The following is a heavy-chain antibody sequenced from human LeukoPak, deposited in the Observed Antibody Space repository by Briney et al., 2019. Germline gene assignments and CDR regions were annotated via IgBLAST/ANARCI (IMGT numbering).Heavy chain of an antibody. CDR1: GYTFTGYY. CDR3: ARGVGIVVVPAATQVDY. V-gene: IGHV1-2*02. D-gene: IGHD2-2*01. J-gene: IGHJ4*02. Sequence: ASVKVSCKASGYTFTGYYMHWVRQAPGQGLEWMGWINPNSGGTNYAQKFQGRVTMTRDTSISTAYMALSRLRSDDTAVYYCARGVGIVVVPAATQVDYWGQGTLVTVSS. CDR2: INPNSGGT.